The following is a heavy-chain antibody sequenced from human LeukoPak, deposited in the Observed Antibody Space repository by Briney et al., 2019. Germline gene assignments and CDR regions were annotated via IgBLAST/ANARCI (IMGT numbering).Heavy chain of an antibody. CDR2: VKQDGSGE. J-gene: IGHJ4*02. Sequence: GGSLRLSCEASGFTLTNNWMSWVRQAPGKGLEWVANVKQDGSGEYYMASVKGRFAISRDGAKNSLYLQMNSLRAEDTAVYYCARGDFDCWGQGTLVTVSS. V-gene: IGHV3-7*03. CDR3: ARGDFDC. CDR1: GFTLTNNW.